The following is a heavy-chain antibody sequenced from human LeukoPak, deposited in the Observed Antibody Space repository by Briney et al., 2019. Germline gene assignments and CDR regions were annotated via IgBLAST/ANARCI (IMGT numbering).Heavy chain of an antibody. D-gene: IGHD3-9*01. CDR3: AKWGDYDVLTGYYVPDY. Sequence: PGGSLRLSCAASGFIFSNYAMSWVRQAPGKGLEGVSAILGSGGSTYYADSVKGRFTVCRDNSKRTLYLQMNSLRAEDKALYYCAKWGDYDVLTGYYVPDYWGQGTLVTVSS. J-gene: IGHJ4*02. CDR1: GFIFSNYA. CDR2: ILGSGGST. V-gene: IGHV3-23*01.